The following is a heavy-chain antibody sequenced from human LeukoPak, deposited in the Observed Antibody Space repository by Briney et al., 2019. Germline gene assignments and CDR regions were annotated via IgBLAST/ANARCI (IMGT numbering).Heavy chain of an antibody. CDR2: IYYSGST. Sequence: SETLSLTCTVSGGSISSSSYYWGWIRQPPGKGLEWIGSIYYSGSTYYNPSLKSRVTISVDTSKNQFSLKLSSVTAADTAVYYCARDAYGGITFVGVYHMDVWGKGTTVTISS. D-gene: IGHD3-16*01. V-gene: IGHV4-39*07. CDR1: GGSISSSSYY. CDR3: ARDAYGGITFVGVYHMDV. J-gene: IGHJ6*03.